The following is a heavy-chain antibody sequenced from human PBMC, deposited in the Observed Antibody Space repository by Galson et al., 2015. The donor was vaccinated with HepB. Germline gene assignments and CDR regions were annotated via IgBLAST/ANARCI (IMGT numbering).Heavy chain of an antibody. Sequence: SLRLSCAASGFTFSSYSMNWVRQAPGKGLEWVSSISSSSSYIYYADSVKGRFTISRDNAKNSLYLQMNSLRAEDTAVYYCARDLSPGSYYPYWYFDLWGRGTLVTVSS. CDR3: ARDLSPGSYYPYWYFDL. CDR2: ISSSSSYI. D-gene: IGHD3-10*01. V-gene: IGHV3-21*01. J-gene: IGHJ2*01. CDR1: GFTFSSYS.